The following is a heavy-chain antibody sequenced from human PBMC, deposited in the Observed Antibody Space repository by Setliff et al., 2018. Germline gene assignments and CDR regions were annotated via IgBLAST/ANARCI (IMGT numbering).Heavy chain of an antibody. Sequence: ASVKVSCKASGYTFTSYGFSWVRQAPGQGLEWMGWISVYNGKTKYAQKFQGRVTITTDESTSTAYMELSSLRSEDTAVYYCASPDYQYYYYYGMDVWGQGTTVTVSS. V-gene: IGHV1-18*01. J-gene: IGHJ6*02. CDR1: GYTFTSYG. CDR3: ASPDYQYYYYYGMDV. CDR2: ISVYNGKT. D-gene: IGHD3-16*01.